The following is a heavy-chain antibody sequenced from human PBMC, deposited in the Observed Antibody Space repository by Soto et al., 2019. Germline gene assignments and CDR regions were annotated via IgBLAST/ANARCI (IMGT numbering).Heavy chain of an antibody. V-gene: IGHV4-59*01. CDR1: GGSISSYY. CDR3: ARGEGDAGAYSSGWYRTADYYGMDV. CDR2: IYYSGST. J-gene: IGHJ6*02. D-gene: IGHD6-19*01. Sequence: SETLSLTCTVSGGSISSYYWSWIRQPPGKGLEWIGYIYYSGSTNYNPSLKSRVTISVDTPKNQFSLKPSSVTAADTAVYYCARGEGDAGAYSSGWYRTADYYGMDVWGQGTTVTVSS.